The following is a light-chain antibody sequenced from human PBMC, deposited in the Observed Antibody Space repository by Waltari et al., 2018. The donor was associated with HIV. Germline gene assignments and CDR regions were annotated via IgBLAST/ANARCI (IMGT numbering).Light chain of an antibody. CDR1: QTIIKF. CDR3: QQTYYVPLT. V-gene: IGKV1-39*01. Sequence: DVQMTQSPSSLSASVGDRVTITCRASQTIIKFLNWFQQKPGKAPQLLIHSASTLQVRVPSRFSGSASGTDFTLTINNLQPEDFATYYCQQTYYVPLTFGAGTRVEVK. J-gene: IGKJ3*01. CDR2: SAS.